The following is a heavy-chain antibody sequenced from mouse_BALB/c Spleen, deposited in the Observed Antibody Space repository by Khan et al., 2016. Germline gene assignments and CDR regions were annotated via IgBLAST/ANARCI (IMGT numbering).Heavy chain of an antibody. J-gene: IGHJ4*01. CDR2: IYPGSGNS. D-gene: IGHD1-1*01. CDR3: AKGGRTDYYGMDY. Sequence: VQLQQSGAELARPGASVKLSCKASGYTFTDYYINWVKQRTGQGLEWIGEIYPGSGNSYYNEKVKGRAILTADKSSSTAYRQLSILTSEDSAVYFCAKGGRTDYYGMDYWGQGTSVTVSS. CDR1: GYTFTDYY. V-gene: IGHV1-77*01.